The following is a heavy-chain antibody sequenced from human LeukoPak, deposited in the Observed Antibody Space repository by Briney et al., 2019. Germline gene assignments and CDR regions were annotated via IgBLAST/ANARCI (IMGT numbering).Heavy chain of an antibody. CDR2: IHADASYA. Sequence: GGSLRVSCAASGFTFSNHWMHWVRQVPGKGLLWVSSIHADASYAAYANSVKGRFTISRDNAKNTLYLQMNSLRVEDTGVYYCASTPGERCGGGSPCYPYFDHWGQGTLVPVSS. CDR1: GFTFSNHW. V-gene: IGHV3-74*01. CDR3: ASTPGERCGGGSPCYPYFDH. J-gene: IGHJ4*02. D-gene: IGHD2-15*01.